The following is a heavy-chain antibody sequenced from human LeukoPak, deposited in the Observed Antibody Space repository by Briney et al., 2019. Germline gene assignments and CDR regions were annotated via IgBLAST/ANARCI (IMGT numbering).Heavy chain of an antibody. V-gene: IGHV4-59*01. J-gene: IGHJ4*02. Sequence: PSETLSLTCTVSGGSISSYYWSWIRQPPGKGLEWIGYIYYSGSTNYNPSLKSRVTIAVDTSKNQISLKLSSVTAADTAVYYCASGTTVTDFDYWGQGTLVTVSS. CDR3: ASGTTVTDFDY. D-gene: IGHD4-17*01. CDR2: IYYSGST. CDR1: GGSISSYY.